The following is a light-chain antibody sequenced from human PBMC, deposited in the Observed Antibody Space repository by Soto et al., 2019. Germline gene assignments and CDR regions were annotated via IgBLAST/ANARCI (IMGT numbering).Light chain of an antibody. V-gene: IGKV1-5*01. Sequence: IQLTQSPSTLSASVGDRVTITCRASQSSSSWLAWYQQKAEKAPKLLIYDAYSLESGVPSRFSGSGSGTEFTLTISSLQADDFATYYCQQYDSYPTFCQGPKVHIK. CDR3: QQYDSYPT. J-gene: IGKJ1*01. CDR2: DAY. CDR1: QSSSSW.